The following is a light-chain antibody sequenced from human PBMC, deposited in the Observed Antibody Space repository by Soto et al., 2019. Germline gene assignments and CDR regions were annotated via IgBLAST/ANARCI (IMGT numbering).Light chain of an antibody. CDR3: QTWGTGYVV. V-gene: IGLV4-69*01. Sequence: QPLLTQSPSASASLGASVKLTCTLSSGHSSYAIAWHQQQPEKGPRYLMKLNSDGSHSKGDGIPDRFSGSSSGAERYLTISSLQSEDEADYYCQTWGTGYVVVGGGSELTVL. CDR2: LNSDGSH. J-gene: IGLJ2*01. CDR1: SGHSSYA.